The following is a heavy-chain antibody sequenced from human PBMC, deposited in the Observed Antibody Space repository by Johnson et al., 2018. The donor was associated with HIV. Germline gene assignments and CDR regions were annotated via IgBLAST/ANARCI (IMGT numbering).Heavy chain of an antibody. V-gene: IGHV3-7*01. Sequence: EVQLVESGGGLVQPGGSLRLSCAASGSTFSSYWMCWVRQAPGTGLQWVPGKGLERVANLKHDGTDKYYADSEQRRFTMSRDNSKNPLYLQMNSLSAEDTAVYYCAKESRRWGAFSDAFNIWGQGTMVTVSS. J-gene: IGHJ3*02. CDR3: AKESRRWGAFSDAFNI. CDR2: LKHDGTDK. CDR1: GSTFSSYW. D-gene: IGHD1-26*01.